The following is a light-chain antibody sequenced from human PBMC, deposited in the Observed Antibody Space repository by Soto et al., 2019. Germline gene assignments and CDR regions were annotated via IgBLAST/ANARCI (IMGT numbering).Light chain of an antibody. Sequence: QPVLTQSPSASASLGASVKLTCTLSSGHSSYAIAWHQQQPEKGPRYLMKLNSDGSHSKGDGIPDRFSGSSSGAERYLTISSLQSDDEADYYCQTWGTGNVVFGVGTKLTVL. J-gene: IGLJ2*01. CDR2: LNSDGSH. CDR3: QTWGTGNVV. CDR1: SGHSSYA. V-gene: IGLV4-69*01.